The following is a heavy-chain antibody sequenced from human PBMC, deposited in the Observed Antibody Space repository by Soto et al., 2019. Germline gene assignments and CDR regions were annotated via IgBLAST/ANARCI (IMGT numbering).Heavy chain of an antibody. Sequence: PGGSLRLSCAASGFTFSSYWMHWVRQAPGKGLVWVSRINSDGSSTSYADSVKGRFTISRDNAKNTLYLQMNSLRAEDTAVYYCARERGGYYYDSSGHYGMDVWGQGTTVTVSS. CDR3: ARERGGYYYDSSGHYGMDV. J-gene: IGHJ6*02. CDR2: INSDGSST. V-gene: IGHV3-74*01. CDR1: GFTFSSYW. D-gene: IGHD3-22*01.